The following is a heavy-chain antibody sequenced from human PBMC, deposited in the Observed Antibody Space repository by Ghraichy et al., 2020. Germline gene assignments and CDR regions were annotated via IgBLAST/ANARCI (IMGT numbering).Heavy chain of an antibody. CDR1: GYTLTELS. Sequence: ASVKVSCKVSGYTLTELSMHWVRQAPGKGLEWMGGFDPEDGETIYAQKFQGRVTMTEDTSTDTAYMELSSLRSEDTAVYYCATDPMVRGVISYYGMDVWGQGTTVTVSS. D-gene: IGHD3-10*01. J-gene: IGHJ6*02. V-gene: IGHV1-24*01. CDR2: FDPEDGET. CDR3: ATDPMVRGVISYYGMDV.